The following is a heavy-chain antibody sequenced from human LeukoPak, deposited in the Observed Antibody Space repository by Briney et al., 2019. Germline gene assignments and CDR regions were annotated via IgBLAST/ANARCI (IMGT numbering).Heavy chain of an antibody. D-gene: IGHD6-6*01. CDR2: INPNSGGT. CDR1: GFTFTGYY. Sequence: ASVKVSCKASGFTFTGYYMDWVRQAPGQGLEWMGWINPNSGGTNYAQKFQGRVTMTRDTSISTAYMELSRLRSDDTAVYYCARDRKYSSSSWFDPWGQGTLVTVSS. CDR3: ARDRKYSSSSWFDP. J-gene: IGHJ5*02. V-gene: IGHV1-2*02.